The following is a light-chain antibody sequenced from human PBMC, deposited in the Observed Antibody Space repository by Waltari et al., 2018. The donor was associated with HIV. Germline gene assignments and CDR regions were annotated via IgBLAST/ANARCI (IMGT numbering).Light chain of an antibody. Sequence: YELTEPPSASASPVQPASMPFSRVDLGKKYASWYQPRPGQSPVLVIYQDARRPSGIPERFSGSNSGNTATLTISGTQAMDEADYYCQAWDTSTAVFGGGTKLTVL. CDR1: DLGKKY. J-gene: IGLJ2*01. V-gene: IGLV3-1*01. CDR3: QAWDTSTAV. CDR2: QDA.